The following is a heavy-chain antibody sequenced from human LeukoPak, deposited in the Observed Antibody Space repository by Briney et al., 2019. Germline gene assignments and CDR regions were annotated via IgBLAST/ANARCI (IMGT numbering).Heavy chain of an antibody. D-gene: IGHD6-19*01. Sequence: PGGSLRLSCAASGVTFNTYAMSWVRQAPGKGLEWVAVTGGSDDSTHYADSVKGRFTISRDNSKNSLYLQMNSLTAGDTAVYYCTKDLMTGFSSGWYFGYWGQGTLVTVSS. V-gene: IGHV3-23*01. CDR3: TKDLMTGFSSGWYFGY. J-gene: IGHJ4*02. CDR1: GVTFNTYA. CDR2: TGGSDDST.